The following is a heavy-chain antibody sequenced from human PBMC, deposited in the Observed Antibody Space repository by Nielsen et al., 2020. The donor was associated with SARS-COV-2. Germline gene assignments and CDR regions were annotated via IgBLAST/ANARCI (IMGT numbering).Heavy chain of an antibody. Sequence: WVRQAPGQGLEWMGRINPNSGNTGYAQKFQGRVTMTTDTSTSTAYMELRSLRSDDTAVYYCARSPGYNYFDYWGQGTLVTVSS. CDR3: ARSPGYNYFDY. D-gene: IGHD5-12*01. V-gene: IGHV1-18*01. J-gene: IGHJ4*02. CDR2: INPNSGNT.